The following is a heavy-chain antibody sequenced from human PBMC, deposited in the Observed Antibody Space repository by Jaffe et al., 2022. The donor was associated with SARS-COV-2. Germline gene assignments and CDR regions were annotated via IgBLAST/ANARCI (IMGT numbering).Heavy chain of an antibody. J-gene: IGHJ4*02. V-gene: IGHV4-59*08. D-gene: IGHD2-2*01. CDR3: ARHFSSLGYFDY. CDR2: IYYSGST. Sequence: QVQLQESGPGLVKPSETLSLTCTVSGGSISSYYWSWIRQPPGKGLEWIGYIYYSGSTNYNPSLKSRVTISVDTSKNQFSLKLSSVTAADTAVYYCARHFSSLGYFDYWGQGTLVTVSS. CDR1: GGSISSYY.